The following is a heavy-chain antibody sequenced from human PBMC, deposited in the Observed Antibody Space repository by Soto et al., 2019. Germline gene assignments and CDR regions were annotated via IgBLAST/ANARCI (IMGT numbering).Heavy chain of an antibody. J-gene: IGHJ6*02. CDR3: ARFVRSCSGTTCYTRADV. D-gene: IGHD2-2*02. V-gene: IGHV4-61*01. CDR2: IYSSGST. CDR1: GGYVRSYTHY. Sequence: SETLSLTYTVSGGYVRSYTHYWIWIRQPPWKRLEWIGFIYSSGSTNYNPSLKSRVTMSVDTSKNQFSLKLRSVIVADTAVYHCARFVRSCSGTTCYTRADVWGQGTTVTVSS.